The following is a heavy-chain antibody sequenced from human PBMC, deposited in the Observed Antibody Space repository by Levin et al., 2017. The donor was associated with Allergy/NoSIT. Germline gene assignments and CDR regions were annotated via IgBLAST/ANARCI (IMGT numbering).Heavy chain of an antibody. D-gene: IGHD3-9*01. CDR1: GGSISSSSYY. V-gene: IGHV4-39*01. CDR3: ARRGDSYDILTGYYKNWFDP. Sequence: SQTLSLTCTVSGGSISSSSYYWGWIRQPPGKGLEWIGSIYYSGSTYYNPSLKSRVTISVDTSKNQFSLKLSSVTAADTAVYYCARRGDSYDILTGYYKNWFDPWGQGTLVTVSS. CDR2: IYYSGST. J-gene: IGHJ5*02.